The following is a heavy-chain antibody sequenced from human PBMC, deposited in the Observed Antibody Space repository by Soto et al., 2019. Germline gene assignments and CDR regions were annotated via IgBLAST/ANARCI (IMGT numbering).Heavy chain of an antibody. Sequence: PGGSLRLSCTASGFTFSHYAMNWVRQAPGKGLEWVSYISSYSNYIYYADSMKGRFTISRDNAKNSLYLQMNSLRAEDTAVYFCVKGCLGGDCYFDYWGQGTLVTVSS. V-gene: IGHV3-21*01. J-gene: IGHJ4*02. D-gene: IGHD2-21*02. CDR3: VKGCLGGDCYFDY. CDR2: ISSYSNYI. CDR1: GFTFSHYA.